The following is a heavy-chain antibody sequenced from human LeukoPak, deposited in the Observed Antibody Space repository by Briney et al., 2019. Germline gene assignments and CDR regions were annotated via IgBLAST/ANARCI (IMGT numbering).Heavy chain of an antibody. Sequence: GASVKVSCKASAYTFTGYYMHWVRQAPGQGLEWMGWINPNSGGTNYAQKFQGRVTMTRDTSISTAYMELSTLRSDDTAGYYCARSSGWSLFDYWGQGTLVTVSS. CDR3: ARSSGWSLFDY. J-gene: IGHJ4*02. D-gene: IGHD6-19*01. CDR1: AYTFTGYY. CDR2: INPNSGGT. V-gene: IGHV1-2*02.